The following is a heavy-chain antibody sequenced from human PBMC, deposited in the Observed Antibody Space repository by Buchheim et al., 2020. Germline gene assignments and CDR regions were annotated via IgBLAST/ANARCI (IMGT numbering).Heavy chain of an antibody. D-gene: IGHD6-19*01. CDR3: ARGKGSSGWYDAFDI. CDR2: IWYDGSNK. Sequence: QVQLVESGGGVVQPGRSLRLSCAASGFTFSSYGMHWVRQAPGKGLEWVAVIWYDGSNKYYADSVKGRFTISRDNSKNPLYLQMNSLRAEDTAVYYCARGKGSSGWYDAFDIWGQGT. CDR1: GFTFSSYG. J-gene: IGHJ3*02. V-gene: IGHV3-33*01.